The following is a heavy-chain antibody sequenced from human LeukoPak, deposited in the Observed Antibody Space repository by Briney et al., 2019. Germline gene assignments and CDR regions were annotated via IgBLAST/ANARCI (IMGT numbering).Heavy chain of an antibody. Sequence: GRSLRLSCAASGFTFSSYEMNWVRQAPGKGLEWVSYISSSGSTIYYADSVKGRFTISRDNAKNSLYLQMNSLRAEDTAVYYCARASGQQWLEHYYYYGMDVWGQGTTVTVSS. D-gene: IGHD6-19*01. J-gene: IGHJ6*02. CDR3: ARASGQQWLEHYYYYGMDV. V-gene: IGHV3-48*03. CDR1: GFTFSSYE. CDR2: ISSSGSTI.